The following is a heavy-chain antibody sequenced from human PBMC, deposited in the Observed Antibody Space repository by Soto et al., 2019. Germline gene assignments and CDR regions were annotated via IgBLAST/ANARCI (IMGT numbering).Heavy chain of an antibody. CDR1: GFSLSTSGVG. D-gene: IGHD6-13*01. J-gene: IGHJ4*02. CDR3: AHSMAAATGGHYFDY. Sequence: QITLKESGPPLVKPTQTLTLTCTFSGFSLSTSGVGVGWIRQPPGKALEWLALIYWDDDKRYSPSLKSRLTISKDTSKNQVVLTMTNMDPVDTATYYCAHSMAAATGGHYFDYWGQGTLVTVSS. V-gene: IGHV2-5*02. CDR2: IYWDDDK.